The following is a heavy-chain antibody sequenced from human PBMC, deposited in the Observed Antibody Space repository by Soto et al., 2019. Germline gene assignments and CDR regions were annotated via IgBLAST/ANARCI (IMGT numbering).Heavy chain of an antibody. D-gene: IGHD4-17*01. CDR1: GGSISSSSYY. Sequence: QLQLQESGPGLVKPSETLSLTCTVSGGSISSSSYYWGWIRQPPGKGLEWIGSIYYSGSTYSNPSLKSRVTISVDTSKNQFSLKLSSVTAADTAMYYCARQGINDYGDPLSLDYWGQGTLVTVSS. CDR2: IYYSGST. J-gene: IGHJ4*02. V-gene: IGHV4-39*01. CDR3: ARQGINDYGDPLSLDY.